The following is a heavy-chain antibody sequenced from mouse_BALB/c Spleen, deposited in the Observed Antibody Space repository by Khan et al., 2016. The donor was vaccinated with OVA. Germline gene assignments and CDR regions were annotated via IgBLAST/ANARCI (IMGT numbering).Heavy chain of an antibody. Sequence: QVQLKQSGAELVKPGASVKLSCKASGYTFTSYDINWVRQRPEQGLEWIGWMYPGDGSTKYNENFKGKATLTTDKSSSTAYMQLSRLTSEDSAAYVFASGGNGRFAYWGQGTLVTVSA. CDR1: GYTFTSYD. J-gene: IGHJ3*01. CDR3: ASGGNGRFAY. CDR2: MYPGDGST. V-gene: IGHV1S56*01.